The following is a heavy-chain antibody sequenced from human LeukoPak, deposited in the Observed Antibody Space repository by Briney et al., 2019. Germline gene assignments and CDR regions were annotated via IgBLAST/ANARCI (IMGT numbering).Heavy chain of an antibody. Sequence: SETLSLTCTVSGDSISTYYWNWIRQPAGKGVEWIGRIYTSGSTNYNPSLKSRVTMSVDTSKNQFSLKLSSVTAADTAVYYCARDFLCSKWYYFDYWGQGTLVTVSS. CDR3: ARDFLCSKWYYFDY. CDR2: IYTSGST. V-gene: IGHV4-4*07. CDR1: GDSISTYY. D-gene: IGHD2-8*01. J-gene: IGHJ4*02.